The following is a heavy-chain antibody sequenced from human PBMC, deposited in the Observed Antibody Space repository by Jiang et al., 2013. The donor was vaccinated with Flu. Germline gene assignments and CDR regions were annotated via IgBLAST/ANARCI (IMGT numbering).Heavy chain of an antibody. Sequence: PGLVKPSETLSLTCTVSGGSISSSSYYWGWIRQPPGKGLEWIGSIYYSGSTYYNPSLKSRVTISVDTSKNQFSLKLSSVTAADTAVYYCARHRAPTYYYDSSGYYYFDYWGQGTLVTVSS. CDR1: GGSISSSSYY. V-gene: IGHV4-39*07. CDR3: ARHRAPTYYYDSSGYYYFDY. D-gene: IGHD3-22*01. J-gene: IGHJ4*02. CDR2: IYYSGST.